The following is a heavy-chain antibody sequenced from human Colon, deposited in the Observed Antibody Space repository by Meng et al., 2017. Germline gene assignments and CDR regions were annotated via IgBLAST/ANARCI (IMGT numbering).Heavy chain of an antibody. CDR2: TYYRAKWNH. D-gene: IGHD3-16*02. V-gene: IGHV6-1*01. Sequence: QPQAQPSGPGMVKPSQTLSLTCAISGDSVSSKTAVWNWIRQSPSRGLEWLGRTYYRAKWNHDYAESLRGRITINPDTSNNQISLQLNSVTPEDTAVYYCTRGLEFYRFEYWGQGTLVTVSS. CDR1: GDSVSSKTAV. CDR3: TRGLEFYRFEY. J-gene: IGHJ4*02.